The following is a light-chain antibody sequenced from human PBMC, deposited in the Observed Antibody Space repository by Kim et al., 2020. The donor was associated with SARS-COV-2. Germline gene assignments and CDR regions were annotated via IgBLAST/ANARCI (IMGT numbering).Light chain of an antibody. Sequence: SYELTQPPAVSVAPGQTTTITCGGDKIGSKSVHWYQQRPGQAPILVISYDRDRPSGIPERISGSKSGNTATLTISRVEAGDEAEYYCQVWDNVSGVVFGGGTQLTVL. CDR2: YDR. CDR3: QVWDNVSGVV. V-gene: IGLV3-21*01. J-gene: IGLJ2*01. CDR1: KIGSKS.